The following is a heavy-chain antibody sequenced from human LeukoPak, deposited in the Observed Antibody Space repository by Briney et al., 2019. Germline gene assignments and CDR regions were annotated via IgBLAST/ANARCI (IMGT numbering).Heavy chain of an antibody. Sequence: GGSLRLSCAASGFTFSSYAMHWVRQAPGKGLEWVAVISYDGSNKYYADSVKGRFTISRDNSKNTLYLQMNSLRAEDTAVYYCAKDLSGWYYFFDYWGQGTLVTVSS. CDR2: ISYDGSNK. CDR3: AKDLSGWYYFFDY. CDR1: GFTFSSYA. D-gene: IGHD6-19*01. V-gene: IGHV3-30*04. J-gene: IGHJ4*02.